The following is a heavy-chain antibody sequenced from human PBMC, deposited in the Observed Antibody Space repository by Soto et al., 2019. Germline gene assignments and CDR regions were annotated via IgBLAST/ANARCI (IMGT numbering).Heavy chain of an antibody. CDR1: GGSIRGYY. J-gene: IGHJ5*02. CDR3: AKERVIEAFGWLAP. CDR2: IYSNGSA. V-gene: IGHV4-4*07. Sequence: PSETLSLTCTVSGGSIRGYYWSWLRQPAGKGLEWVGRIYSNGSATYNPSLRSRVTMSVDTSKKQVSLNLSSVTAADTAVYYCAKERVIEAFGWLAPWGQGTLVTVSS. D-gene: IGHD2-21*01.